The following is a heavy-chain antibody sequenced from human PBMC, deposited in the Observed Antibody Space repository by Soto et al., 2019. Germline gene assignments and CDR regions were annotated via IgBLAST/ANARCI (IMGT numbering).Heavy chain of an antibody. CDR2: IKQDGSEK. J-gene: IGHJ4*02. D-gene: IGHD1-20*01. V-gene: IGHV3-7*04. CDR1: GFTFSSYW. Sequence: GGSLRLSCAASGFTFSSYWMSWVRQAPGKGLEWVANIKQDGSEKYYGDSVKGRFTISRDNAKNSLYLQMNSLRSEDTDVYYCARDPYNWNQYYFDYWGQGTLVTVSS. CDR3: ARDPYNWNQYYFDY.